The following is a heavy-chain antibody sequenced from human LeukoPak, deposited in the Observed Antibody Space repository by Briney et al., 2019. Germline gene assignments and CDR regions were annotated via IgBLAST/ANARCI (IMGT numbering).Heavy chain of an antibody. D-gene: IGHD4-23*01. J-gene: IGHJ4*02. V-gene: IGHV3-7*01. CDR1: GFTFGSSW. CDR3: ARGRGGDYGGNSGHFDY. Sequence: GGSLRLSCAASGFTFGSSWMSWVRQAPGKGLEWVANIKQDGSEKYYVDSVKGRFTISRDNSKNTLYLQMNSLRAEDTAVYYCARGRGGDYGGNSGHFDYWGQGTLVTVSS. CDR2: IKQDGSEK.